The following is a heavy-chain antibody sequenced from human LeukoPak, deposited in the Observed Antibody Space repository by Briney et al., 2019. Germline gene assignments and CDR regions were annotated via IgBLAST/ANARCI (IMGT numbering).Heavy chain of an antibody. Sequence: ASVKVSCKASGYTFTSYDINWVRQAAGQGLEWMGWMNPNSGNTGYAQKFQGRVTMTRNTSISTAYMELSSLRSEDTAVYYCARGLTHYYGSGSLDYWFDPWGQGTLVTVSS. CDR3: ARGLTHYYGSGSLDYWFDP. J-gene: IGHJ5*02. D-gene: IGHD3-10*01. V-gene: IGHV1-8*01. CDR2: MNPNSGNT. CDR1: GYTFTSYD.